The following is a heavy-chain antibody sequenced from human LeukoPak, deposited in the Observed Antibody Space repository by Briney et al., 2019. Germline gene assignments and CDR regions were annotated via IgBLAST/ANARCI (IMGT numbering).Heavy chain of an antibody. D-gene: IGHD5-18*01. CDR2: VHHSGDT. CDR1: GGSINGFY. CDR3: ARHRHGNNFGYDY. V-gene: IGHV4-59*08. Sequence: PSETLSLTCSVSGGSINGFYWGWIRQPPGKGLEWIGYVHHSGDTNYNLSLKSRATISVDTSKNQFSLNLNSVTAADTAVYYCARHRHGNNFGYDYWGQGTLVTVSS. J-gene: IGHJ4*02.